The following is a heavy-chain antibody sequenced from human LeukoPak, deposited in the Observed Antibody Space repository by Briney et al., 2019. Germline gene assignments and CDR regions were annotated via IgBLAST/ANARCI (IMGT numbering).Heavy chain of an antibody. CDR2: INHSGST. V-gene: IGHV4-34*01. Sequence: PSETLSLTCAVYGGSFSGYYWSWIRQPPGKGLGWIGEINHSGSTNYNPSLKSRVTISVDTSKNQFSLKLSSVTAADTAVYYCASRLIEYYDSSGYYPWGQGTLVTVSP. D-gene: IGHD3-22*01. CDR3: ASRLIEYYDSSGYYP. CDR1: GGSFSGYY. J-gene: IGHJ5*02.